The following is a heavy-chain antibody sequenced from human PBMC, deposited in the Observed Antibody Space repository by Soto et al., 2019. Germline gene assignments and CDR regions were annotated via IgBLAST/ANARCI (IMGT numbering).Heavy chain of an antibody. CDR2: ISNSGDSM. D-gene: IGHD2-15*01. J-gene: IGHJ4*02. CDR1: GFTFSSYA. CDR3: AKGGGGNCYSRFDS. V-gene: IGHV3-23*01. Sequence: EVQLLASGGNLVQPEESLRLSCAASGFTFSSYAMTWVRQAPGRGLEWVSSISNSGDSMYYADSVRGRFTISRDNSRNTLYLQMNSLRAEDTAVYYCAKGGGGNCYSRFDSWGQGTLVTVSS.